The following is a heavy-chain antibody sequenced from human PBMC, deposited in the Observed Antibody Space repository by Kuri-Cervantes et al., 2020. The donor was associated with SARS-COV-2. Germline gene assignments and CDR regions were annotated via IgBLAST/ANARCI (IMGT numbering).Heavy chain of an antibody. V-gene: IGHV4-39*07. Sequence: SETLSLTCPVSGVSISTSSFYWVWIRQPPGKGLEWIGTISYSGRTYYSASIKSGVAISVDTSKNQFSPRLSSLTAADAAVYYCASSRDLVPLDNWGQGSLVTVSS. CDR2: ISYSGRT. D-gene: IGHD6-13*01. J-gene: IGHJ4*02. CDR1: GVSISTSSFY. CDR3: ASSRDLVPLDN.